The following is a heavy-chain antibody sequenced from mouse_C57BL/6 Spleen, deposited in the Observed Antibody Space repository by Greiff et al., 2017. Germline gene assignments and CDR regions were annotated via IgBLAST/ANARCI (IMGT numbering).Heavy chain of an antibody. CDR2: IDPSDSYT. Sequence: VQLQQPGAELVMPGASVKLSCKASGYTFTSYWMHWVKQRPGQGLEWIGEIDPSDSYTNYNQKFKGKSTLTVDKSSSTAYMQLSSLTSEDSAVYYCARQGYGSAMDYWGQGTSVTVSS. CDR1: GYTFTSYW. V-gene: IGHV1-69*01. D-gene: IGHD1-1*01. J-gene: IGHJ4*01. CDR3: ARQGYGSAMDY.